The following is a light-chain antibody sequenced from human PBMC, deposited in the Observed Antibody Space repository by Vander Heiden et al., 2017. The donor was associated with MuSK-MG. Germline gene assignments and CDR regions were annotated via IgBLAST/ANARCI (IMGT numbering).Light chain of an antibody. CDR1: SNDVGRYDY. V-gene: IGLV2-14*03. J-gene: IGLJ2*01. CDR3: NSYTSSSTHII. CDR2: DVT. Sequence: QSALTQPASVSGSPGQSITISCTGTSNDVGRYDYVSWYQQHPGKAPKLMIYDVTDRASGVSNRFSGSKSGNTASLTISGLQAEDEADYYCNSYTSSSTHIIFGGGTKLTVL.